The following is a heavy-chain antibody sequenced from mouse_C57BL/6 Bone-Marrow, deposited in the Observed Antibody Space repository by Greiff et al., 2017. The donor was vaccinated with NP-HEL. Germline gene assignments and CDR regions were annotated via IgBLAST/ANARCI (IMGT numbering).Heavy chain of an antibody. V-gene: IGHV14-3*01. D-gene: IGHD1-1*01. CDR3: ASNYYGSSYAMDY. CDR1: GFNIKNTY. J-gene: IGHJ4*01. CDR2: IDPANGNT. Sequence: EVQLKESVAELVRPGASVKLSCTASGFNIKNTYMHWVKQRPEQGLEWIGRIDPANGNTKYAPKFQGKATITADTSSNTAYLQLSSLTSEDTAIYYCASNYYGSSYAMDYWGQGTSVTVSS.